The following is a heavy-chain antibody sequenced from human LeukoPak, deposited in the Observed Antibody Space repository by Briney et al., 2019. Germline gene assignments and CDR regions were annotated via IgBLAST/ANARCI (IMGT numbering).Heavy chain of an antibody. D-gene: IGHD3-3*01. CDR3: TSHFWSGYYPSDY. Sequence: GGSLSLSCAASGFTFSGFAMHWVRQASGKGLEWVGRIRSKANSYATAYAASVKGRVTICRDDSKNTAYLQMNSLKTEDTAVYYCTSHFWSGYYPSDYWGQGTLVTVSS. CDR1: GFTFSGFA. J-gene: IGHJ4*02. CDR2: IRSKANSYAT. V-gene: IGHV3-73*01.